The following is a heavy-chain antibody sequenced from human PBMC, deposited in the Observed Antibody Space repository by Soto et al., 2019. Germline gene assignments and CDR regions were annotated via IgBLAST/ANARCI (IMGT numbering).Heavy chain of an antibody. CDR3: ARCEYYYDSSCYYFWIGSGVNYYYYGMDV. D-gene: IGHD3-22*01. V-gene: IGHV3-30-3*01. Sequence: PGGSLRLSCAASGFTFSSYAMHWVRQAPGKGLEWVAVISYDGSNKYYADSVKGRFTISRDNSKNTLYLKMKSLRAEDTTVYYCARCEYYYDSSCYYFWIGSGVNYYYYGMDVWGQGTTVTVSS. CDR1: GFTFSSYA. J-gene: IGHJ6*02. CDR2: ISYDGSNK.